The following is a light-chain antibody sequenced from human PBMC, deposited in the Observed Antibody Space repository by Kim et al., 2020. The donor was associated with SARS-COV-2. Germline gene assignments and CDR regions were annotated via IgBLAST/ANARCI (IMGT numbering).Light chain of an antibody. V-gene: IGLV1-47*01. Sequence: GQRVTISCSGSSSNIGSNYIYWYQQLPGTAPKLLIYRNNQRPSGVPDRFSGSKSGTSASLAISGLRSEDEADYYCAAWDDSLSGWVFGGGTKLTVL. CDR3: AAWDDSLSGWV. CDR2: RNN. J-gene: IGLJ3*02. CDR1: SSNIGSNY.